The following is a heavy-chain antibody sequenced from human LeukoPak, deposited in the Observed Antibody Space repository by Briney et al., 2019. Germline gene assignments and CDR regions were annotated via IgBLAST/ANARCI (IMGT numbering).Heavy chain of an antibody. Sequence: PGGSLRLSCAASGFTFSSYWMHWVRQAPGKGLVWVSRINSDGSSTSYADSVKGRFTISRDNAKNTLYLQMNSLRAEDTAVYYCAKDMESYYYYGMDVWGQGTTVTVSS. CDR1: GFTFSSYW. D-gene: IGHD1-1*01. V-gene: IGHV3-74*01. J-gene: IGHJ6*02. CDR3: AKDMESYYYYGMDV. CDR2: INSDGSST.